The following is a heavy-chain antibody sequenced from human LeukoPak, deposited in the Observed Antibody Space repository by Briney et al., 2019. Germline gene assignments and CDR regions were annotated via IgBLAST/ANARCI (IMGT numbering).Heavy chain of an antibody. D-gene: IGHD5-18*01. CDR3: ARGSRGYSYG. J-gene: IGHJ4*02. Sequence: SSETLSLTSAVYGGSFSGYYWSWILQPPGKGLEWIGEINHSGSTNYNPSLKSRVTISVDTSKNQFSLKLSSVTAADTAVYYCARGSRGYSYGWGQGTLVTVSS. V-gene: IGHV4-34*01. CDR2: INHSGST. CDR1: GGSFSGYY.